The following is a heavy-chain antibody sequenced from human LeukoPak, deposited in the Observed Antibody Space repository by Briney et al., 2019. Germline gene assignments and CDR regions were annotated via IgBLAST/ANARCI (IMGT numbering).Heavy chain of an antibody. Sequence: GGSLRLSCAASGFTFSSYWMSWVRQAPGKGLEWVANVKGDGSAKFYVDSVKGRFTISRDNAKNSVYLQMTNLRGEDTAVYYCAKVRRWLQLLFDYWGQGTLVTVSS. CDR2: VKGDGSAK. D-gene: IGHD5-24*01. CDR1: GFTFSSYW. V-gene: IGHV3-7*03. J-gene: IGHJ4*02. CDR3: AKVRRWLQLLFDY.